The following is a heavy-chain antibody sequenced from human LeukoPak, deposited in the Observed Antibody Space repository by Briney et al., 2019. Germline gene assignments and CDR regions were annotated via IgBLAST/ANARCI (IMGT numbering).Heavy chain of an antibody. J-gene: IGHJ4*02. CDR1: GFSFSSYW. CDR2: IKQDGSEK. CDR3: ATPNYYASGKYFGY. V-gene: IGHV3-7*03. Sequence: PGGSLRLSCEASGFSFSSYWMNRVRQAPGRGLEWVANIKQDGSEKFYVDSVKGRFTISRDNAKNSLSLQMNSLRVEDTAVYYCATPNYYASGKYFGYWGQGTLVTVSS. D-gene: IGHD3-10*01.